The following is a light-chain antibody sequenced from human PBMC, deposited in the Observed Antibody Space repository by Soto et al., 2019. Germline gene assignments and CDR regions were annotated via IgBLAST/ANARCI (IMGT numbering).Light chain of an antibody. V-gene: IGLV3-25*02. CDR2: KDT. CDR3: LSADSSRLDV. J-gene: IGLJ1*01. Sequence: SYELTQPPSVSVSPGQTARITCSGDELPKEYAYWYQQKPGQAPLLVIYKDTERPSGIPERFSASSSGTTVTLTISGVQAEDEGDYYCLSADSSRLDVFGTGTKVTVL. CDR1: ELPKEY.